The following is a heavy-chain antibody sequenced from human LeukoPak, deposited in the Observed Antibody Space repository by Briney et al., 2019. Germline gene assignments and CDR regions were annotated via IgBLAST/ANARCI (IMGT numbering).Heavy chain of an antibody. V-gene: IGHV4-31*03. CDR2: IYYSGST. D-gene: IGHD3-16*01. CDR3: ARDRLTGMDV. CDR1: GGSISSGGYS. J-gene: IGHJ6*02. Sequence: SQTLSLTCTVSGGSISSGGYSWSWIRQHPGKGLEWIGYIYYSGSTYYNPSRKSRATISVDTSKNQFSLKLSSVTAADTAVYYCARDRLTGMDVWGQGTTVTVSS.